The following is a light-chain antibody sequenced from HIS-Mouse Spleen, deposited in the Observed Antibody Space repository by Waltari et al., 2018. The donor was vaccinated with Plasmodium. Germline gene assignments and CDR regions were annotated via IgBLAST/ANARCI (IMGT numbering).Light chain of an antibody. CDR1: SSALGGYKQ. Sequence: QSALTQPPSASGSPGQSVTIPCPGTSSALGGYKQISWYQQHPGKAPKLMIYEVSKRPSGVPDRFSGSKSGNTASLTVSGLQAEDEADYYCSSYAGSNNLVFGGGTKLTVL. CDR3: SSYAGSNNLV. J-gene: IGLJ2*01. CDR2: EVS. V-gene: IGLV2-8*01.